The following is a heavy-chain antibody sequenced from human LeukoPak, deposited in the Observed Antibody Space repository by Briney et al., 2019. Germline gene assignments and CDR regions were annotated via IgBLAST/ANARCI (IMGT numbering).Heavy chain of an antibody. D-gene: IGHD3-22*01. Sequence: SETLSLTCTVSGGSISSSSYYWGWIRQPPGKGLEWIGSIYYSGSTYYNPSLKSRITISVDTSKNQFSLKLSSVPAADTAVYYCAVGHYYHSSGYLFDSWGQGTLVTVSS. CDR3: AVGHYYHSSGYLFDS. CDR2: IYYSGST. J-gene: IGHJ4*02. CDR1: GGSISSSSYY. V-gene: IGHV4-39*07.